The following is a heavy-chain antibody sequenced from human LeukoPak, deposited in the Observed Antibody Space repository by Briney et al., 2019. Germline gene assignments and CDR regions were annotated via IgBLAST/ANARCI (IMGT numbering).Heavy chain of an antibody. V-gene: IGHV3-23*01. CDR3: AKDYSGTYFRGADH. CDR2: ISGSGGST. J-gene: IGHJ4*02. D-gene: IGHD1-26*01. CDR1: GFTFSSYA. Sequence: GGSLRLSCAASGFTFSSYAMSWVRQAPGKGLEWVSAISGSGGSTYYADSVKGRFTISRDNSKNTLYLQMNSLRAEDTAVYYCAKDYSGTYFRGADHWGQGTLVTVSS.